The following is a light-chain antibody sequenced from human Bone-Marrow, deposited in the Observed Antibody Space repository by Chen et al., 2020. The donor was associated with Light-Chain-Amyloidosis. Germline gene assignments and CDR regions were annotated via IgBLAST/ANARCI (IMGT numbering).Light chain of an antibody. CDR2: EVT. V-gene: IGLV2-14*01. CDR1: SSDVGGDTH. J-gene: IGLJ1*01. Sequence: QSALTQPASVSGSPGQSITISCTGTSSDVGGDTHVSWYQQHPDKAPKLMIYEVTNRPSWVPYRFAGSKSDNTASLTISGLQTDDEADYVCSSYTITNTLGFGSGTRVTGL. CDR3: SSYTITNTLG.